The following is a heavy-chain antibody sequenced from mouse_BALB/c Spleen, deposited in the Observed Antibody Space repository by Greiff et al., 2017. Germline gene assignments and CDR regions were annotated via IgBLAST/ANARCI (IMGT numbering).Heavy chain of an antibody. D-gene: IGHD2-1*01. CDR1: GFTFSSYA. CDR2: ISSGGSYT. V-gene: IGHV5-9-4*01. J-gene: IGHJ4*01. CDR3: AREDYGNSYAMDY. Sequence: DVMLVESGGGLVKPGGSLKLSCAASGFTFSSYAMSWVRQSPEKRLEWVAEISSGGSYTYYPDTVTGRFTISRDNAKNTLYLEMSSLRSEDTAMYYCAREDYGNSYAMDYWGQGTSVTVSS.